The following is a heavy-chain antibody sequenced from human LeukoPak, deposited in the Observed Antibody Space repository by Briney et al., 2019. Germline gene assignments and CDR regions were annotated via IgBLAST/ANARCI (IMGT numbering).Heavy chain of an antibody. CDR3: ARDSKRILTGYSPHYFDY. CDR1: GGTFSSYA. D-gene: IGHD3-9*01. Sequence: AVKVSCTASGGTFSSYAISWVRQAPGQGLEWVGGIIPIFGTANYAQKFQGRVTITADKSTSTAYMELSSLRSEDTAVYYCARDSKRILTGYSPHYFDYWGQGTLVTVSS. J-gene: IGHJ4*02. CDR2: IIPIFGTA. V-gene: IGHV1-69*06.